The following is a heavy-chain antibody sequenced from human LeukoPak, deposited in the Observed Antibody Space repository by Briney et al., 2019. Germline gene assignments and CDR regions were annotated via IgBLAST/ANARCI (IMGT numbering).Heavy chain of an antibody. CDR1: GYTFTSYY. J-gene: IGHJ5*02. CDR2: INPTGGST. V-gene: IGHV1-46*01. CDR3: AISQITMVRGVITSNWFDP. D-gene: IGHD3-10*01. Sequence: ASVKVSCKASGYTFTSYYMHWVRQAPGQGLEWMGLINPTGGSTGYAQKFQGRVTITADESTSTAYMELSSLRSEDTAVYYCAISQITMVRGVITSNWFDPWGQGTLVTVSS.